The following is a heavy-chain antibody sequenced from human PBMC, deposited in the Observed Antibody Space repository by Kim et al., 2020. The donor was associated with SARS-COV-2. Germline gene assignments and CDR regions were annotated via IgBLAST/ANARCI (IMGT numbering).Heavy chain of an antibody. CDR3: ARGSIWLQDFDY. D-gene: IGHD5-12*01. J-gene: IGHJ4*02. V-gene: IGHV1-18*01. Sequence: NYAQKLQGRVTMTTDTSTSTAYMELRSLRSDDTAVYYCARGSIWLQDFDYWGQGTLVTVSS.